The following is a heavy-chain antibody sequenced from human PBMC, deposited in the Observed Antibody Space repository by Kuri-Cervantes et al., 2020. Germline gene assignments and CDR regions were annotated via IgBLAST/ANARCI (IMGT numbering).Heavy chain of an antibody. Sequence: GGSLRLSCAASGFTFSSYSMNWVRRAPGKGLEWVSYISSSSSTIYYADSVKGRFTISRDNSKNTLYLQMGSLRAEDMAVYYCARGISTYYYDSSGYSTTHYFDYRGQGTLVTVSS. D-gene: IGHD3-22*01. J-gene: IGHJ4*02. CDR2: ISSSSSTI. CDR3: ARGISTYYYDSSGYSTTHYFDY. V-gene: IGHV3-48*01. CDR1: GFTFSSYS.